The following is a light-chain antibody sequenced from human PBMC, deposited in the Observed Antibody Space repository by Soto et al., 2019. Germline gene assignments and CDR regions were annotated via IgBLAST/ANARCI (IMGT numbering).Light chain of an antibody. V-gene: IGKV1-5*01. CDR3: QQYNSYSLWT. CDR2: DTS. CDR1: QTVSRW. Sequence: DIQMTQSPSTLSASVGDRVTISCRANQTVSRWLAWYQQKPGKAPKVLIYDTSVLESGVPSRFSGDGYGTDFTLTISSLQPDDVATYYCQQYNSYSLWTFGQGTKVDIK. J-gene: IGKJ1*01.